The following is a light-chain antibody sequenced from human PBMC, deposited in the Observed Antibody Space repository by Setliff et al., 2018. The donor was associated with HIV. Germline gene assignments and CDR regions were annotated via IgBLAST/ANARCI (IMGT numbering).Light chain of an antibody. CDR1: SNDVGRYDL. CDR2: QAT. V-gene: IGLV2-23*01. Sequence: QSVLTQPASVSGSPGQSITISCTGTSNDVGRYDLVSWYQQHPARAPKLIIYQATRRPSGVSIRFSGSKSGNTASLTISGLQAEDEADYYCCSNTGSNTYVFGSGTKVTVL. CDR3: CSNTGSNTYV. J-gene: IGLJ1*01.